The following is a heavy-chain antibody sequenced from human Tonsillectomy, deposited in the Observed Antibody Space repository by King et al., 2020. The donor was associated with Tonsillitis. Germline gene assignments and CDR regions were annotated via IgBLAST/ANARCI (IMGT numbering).Heavy chain of an antibody. D-gene: IGHD3-16*02. V-gene: IGHV1-69*01. CDR2: IMPIFGKT. J-gene: IGHJ2*01. Sequence: VQLVESGAEVKEPGASVKVSCKASGGTFSSYVFDWVRQAPGRGFEWMGGIMPIFGKTNSAQKFQGRVTITADESTSTAYMVLSSLRAEDSAMYYCAVGFIPPASSYWYFDLWGRGTLVTVSS. CDR1: GGTFSSYV. CDR3: AVGFIPPASSYWYFDL.